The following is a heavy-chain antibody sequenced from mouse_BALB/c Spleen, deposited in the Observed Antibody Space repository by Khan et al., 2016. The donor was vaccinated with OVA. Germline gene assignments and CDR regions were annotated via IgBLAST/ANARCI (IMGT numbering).Heavy chain of an antibody. J-gene: IGHJ3*01. D-gene: IGHD2-13*01. V-gene: IGHV5-4*02. CDR2: ISDGGSST. CDR3: ARCYYGDPFAY. Sequence: EVELVESGGGLVKPGGSLKLSCAASGFTLSDYYMYWVRQTPEKRLEWVATISDGGSSTYYPDSVKGRFTISREDVKNILSLQMSSLKAEDTAMDYWARCYYGDPFAYWGQGTLVTVSA. CDR1: GFTLSDYY.